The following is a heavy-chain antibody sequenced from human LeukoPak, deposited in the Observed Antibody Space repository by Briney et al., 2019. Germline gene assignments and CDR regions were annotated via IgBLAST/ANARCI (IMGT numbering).Heavy chain of an antibody. J-gene: IGHJ4*02. CDR1: GFTFSNAW. CDR2: IKSKTDGGTT. Sequence: GGSLRLSCAASGFTFSNAWMSWVRQAPGKELEWVGRIKSKTDGGTTDYAAPVKGRFTISRDDSKNTLYLQMNSLKTEDTVVYYCTTDYYYDILTGYYTPLDYFDYWGQGTLVTVSS. V-gene: IGHV3-15*01. D-gene: IGHD3-9*01. CDR3: TTDYYYDILTGYYTPLDYFDY.